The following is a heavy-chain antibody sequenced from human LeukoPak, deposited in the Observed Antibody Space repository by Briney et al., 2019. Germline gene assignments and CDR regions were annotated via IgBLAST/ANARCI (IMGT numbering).Heavy chain of an antibody. CDR1: GFIFRKYW. CDR2: IKEDGSQK. CDR3: ASDGYY. D-gene: IGHD3-10*01. Sequence: GGSLRLSCAASGFIFRKYWMSWVRQAPGKGLEWVANIKEDGSQKNYVDSVKGRFTISRDNAKNSLYLQMNSLRAEDTAVYYCASDGYYWGQGTLVTVSS. V-gene: IGHV3-7*01. J-gene: IGHJ4*02.